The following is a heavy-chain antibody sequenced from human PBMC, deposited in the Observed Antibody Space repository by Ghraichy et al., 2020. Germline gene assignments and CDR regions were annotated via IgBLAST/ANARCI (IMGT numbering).Heavy chain of an antibody. Sequence: SVKVSCKASGGTFSSYAISWVRQAPGQGLEWMGGIIPILGTANYAQKFQGRVTITADESTSTAYMELSSLRSEDTAVYYCARGLSDYGDRGRWGQGTLVIVSS. CDR1: GGTFSSYA. V-gene: IGHV1-69*13. J-gene: IGHJ4*02. D-gene: IGHD4-17*01. CDR3: ARGLSDYGDRGR. CDR2: IIPILGTA.